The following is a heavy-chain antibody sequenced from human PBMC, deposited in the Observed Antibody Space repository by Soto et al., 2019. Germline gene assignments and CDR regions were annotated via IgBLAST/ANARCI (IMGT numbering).Heavy chain of an antibody. V-gene: IGHV3-23*01. CDR2: ITGSGGST. CDR1: GFTFSSYA. D-gene: IGHD3-3*01. Sequence: GGSLRLSCAASGFTFSSYAMIWVRQAPGKGLEWVSAITGSGGSTYSTDPVKGRCTISRDYSKETLYLQMNSMRAEATAVYYCGKERTYDFWSGYLQTSVDYWGQGTLVTVSS. J-gene: IGHJ4*02. CDR3: GKERTYDFWSGYLQTSVDY.